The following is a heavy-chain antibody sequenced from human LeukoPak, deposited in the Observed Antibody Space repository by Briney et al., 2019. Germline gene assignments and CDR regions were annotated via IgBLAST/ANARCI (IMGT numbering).Heavy chain of an antibody. Sequence: GGSLRLSCAGSGFIFNSYAMHWVRQTPGKGLEWMAVIANDGRDKRYADSMKGRFTVSRDNSMHMVYLQMNSLRVDDTAVYYCAKGVKIGPADYYFDNWGQGTLVTVSS. CDR2: IANDGRDK. CDR3: AKGVKIGPADYYFDN. CDR1: GFIFNSYA. J-gene: IGHJ4*02. V-gene: IGHV3-30*18. D-gene: IGHD2-2*01.